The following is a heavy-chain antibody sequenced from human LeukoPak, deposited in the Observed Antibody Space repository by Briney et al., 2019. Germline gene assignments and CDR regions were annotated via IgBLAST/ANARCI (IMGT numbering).Heavy chain of an antibody. CDR2: INPNSGGT. CDR1: GYTFTGYY. CDR3: ARADYYGSGSYYTSFMDV. Sequence: ASVKVSYKASGYTFTGYYMHWVRQAPGQGLEWMGWINPNSGGTNYAQKFQGRVTMTRDTSISTAYMELSRLRSDDTAVYYCARADYYGSGSYYTSFMDVWGKGTTVTVSS. D-gene: IGHD3-10*01. J-gene: IGHJ6*03. V-gene: IGHV1-2*02.